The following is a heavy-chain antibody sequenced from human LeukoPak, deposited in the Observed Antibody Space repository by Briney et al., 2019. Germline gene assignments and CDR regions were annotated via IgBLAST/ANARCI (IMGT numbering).Heavy chain of an antibody. CDR3: ARDSITVSVGAFNI. J-gene: IGHJ3*02. Sequence: GGSLRLSCAASGFTFSIYWMYWVRQAPGKGLEYVSAISSNGGSTYYANSVKGRFTISRDNSKNTLYLQMGSLRAEDMGVYYCARDSITVSVGAFNIWGQGTMVIVSS. CDR2: ISSNGGST. V-gene: IGHV3-64*01. CDR1: GFTFSIYW. D-gene: IGHD2-2*01.